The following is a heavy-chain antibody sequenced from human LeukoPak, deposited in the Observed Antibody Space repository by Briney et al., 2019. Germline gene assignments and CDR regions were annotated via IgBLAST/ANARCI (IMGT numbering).Heavy chain of an antibody. CDR1: GGSISSSSYY. CDR3: ARGIRGSVYYFDY. Sequence: SETLSLTCNVSGGSISSSSYYWGWIRPPPGKGLEWIGSIYYSGSTYYNPSLKSRLTISVDTSKNQFSLKLSSVTAADTAVYYCARGIRGSVYYFDYWGQGTLVTVSS. D-gene: IGHD3-10*01. J-gene: IGHJ4*02. CDR2: IYYSGST. V-gene: IGHV4-39*01.